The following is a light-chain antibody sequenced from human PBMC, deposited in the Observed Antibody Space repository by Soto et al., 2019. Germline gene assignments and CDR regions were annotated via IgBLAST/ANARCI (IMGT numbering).Light chain of an antibody. CDR2: EGS. V-gene: IGLV2-23*01. Sequence: QSVLTQPASVSGSPGQSITISWTGTSSDVGSYNLVSWYQQHPGKAPKLMIYEGSKRPSGVSNRFSGSKSGNTASLTISGLQAEDEADYYCCSYAGSSVFGTGTKVTVL. CDR1: SSDVGSYNL. CDR3: CSYAGSSV. J-gene: IGLJ1*01.